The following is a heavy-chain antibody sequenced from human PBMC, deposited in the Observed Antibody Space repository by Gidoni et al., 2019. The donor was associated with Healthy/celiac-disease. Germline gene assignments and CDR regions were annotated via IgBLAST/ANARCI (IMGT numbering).Heavy chain of an antibody. J-gene: IGHJ3*02. CDR3: ARSISIFGVVIQPHDAFDI. D-gene: IGHD3-3*01. Sequence: QVQLQESGPGLVKPSQTLSLTCTGSGGSISSGDYYWSWIRQPPWKGLEWIGYIYYSGSTYYNPSLKSRVTISVDTSKNQFFLKLSSVTAAATAVYYCARSISIFGVVIQPHDAFDIWGQGTMVTVSS. CDR2: IYYSGST. V-gene: IGHV4-30-4*01. CDR1: GGSISSGDYY.